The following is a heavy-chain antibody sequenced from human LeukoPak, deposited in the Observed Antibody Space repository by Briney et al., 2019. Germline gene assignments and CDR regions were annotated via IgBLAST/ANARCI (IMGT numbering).Heavy chain of an antibody. J-gene: IGHJ3*02. D-gene: IGHD6-19*01. V-gene: IGHV4-39*07. Sequence: SETLSLTCTVSGGSISSSRYYWGWIRQPPGKGLEWIGSIYYSGSTDYNPSLKSRDTISLDTSKNQFSLKLSSVTAADTAVYYCARSIAVAGASPKDAFNIWGQGTMVTVSS. CDR2: IYYSGST. CDR1: GGSISSSRYY. CDR3: ARSIAVAGASPKDAFNI.